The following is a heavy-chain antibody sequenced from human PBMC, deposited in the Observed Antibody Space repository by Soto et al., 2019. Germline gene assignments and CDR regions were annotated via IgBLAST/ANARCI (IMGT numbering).Heavy chain of an antibody. CDR3: AKDLQFSGWLSAQTFDY. V-gene: IGHV3-23*01. CDR2: ITGSGGST. Sequence: GGSLRLSCAVSGFTFSSHAMSWVRQAPGKGLECVSSITGSGGSTYYADSVKGRFTISRDKSKNTLYLQMNSQRGEDTAVYYCAKDLQFSGWLSAQTFDYWGQGTQVTVSS. J-gene: IGHJ4*02. CDR1: GFTFSSHA. D-gene: IGHD6-19*01.